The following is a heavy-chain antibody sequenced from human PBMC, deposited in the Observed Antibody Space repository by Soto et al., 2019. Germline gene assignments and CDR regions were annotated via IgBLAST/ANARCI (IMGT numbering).Heavy chain of an antibody. Sequence: QVQLAESGGGVVQPGRSLRLSCVGSGFRFSDYGMHWVRQAPGKGLEWVAMMSFDGTYNYYADSVKGQFIISRDNSKNTLYLQMNSLRAEDTAVYFCAKDRRDGEYNSVYDFWGQGTLVTVSS. D-gene: IGHD4-17*01. CDR3: AKDRRDGEYNSVYDF. CDR2: MSFDGTYN. J-gene: IGHJ4*02. CDR1: GFRFSDYG. V-gene: IGHV3-30*18.